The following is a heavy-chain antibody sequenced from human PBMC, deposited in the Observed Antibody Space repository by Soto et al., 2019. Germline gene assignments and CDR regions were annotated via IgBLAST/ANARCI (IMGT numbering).Heavy chain of an antibody. CDR1: GFTFSSYG. J-gene: IGHJ6*02. Sequence: QVQLVESGGGVVQPGRSLRLSCAASGFTFSSYGMHWVRQAPGKGLEWVAVISYDGSNKYYADSVKGRFTISRDNSKNTLYLHMNSLRAEDTAVYYCAKGSHFYDSSGPNGDYYGMDVWGQGTTVTVSS. CDR3: AKGSHFYDSSGPNGDYYGMDV. D-gene: IGHD3-22*01. V-gene: IGHV3-30*18. CDR2: ISYDGSNK.